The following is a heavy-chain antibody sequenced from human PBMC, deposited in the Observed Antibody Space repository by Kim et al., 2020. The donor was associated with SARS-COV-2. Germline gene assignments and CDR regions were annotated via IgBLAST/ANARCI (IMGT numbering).Heavy chain of an antibody. CDR3: ARGGNWNVVDY. V-gene: IGHV4-59*09. Sequence: NYNPSLKSRVTISVDTSKNQFSLKLSSVTAADTAVYYCARGGNWNVVDYWGQGTLVTVSS. J-gene: IGHJ4*02. D-gene: IGHD1-1*01.